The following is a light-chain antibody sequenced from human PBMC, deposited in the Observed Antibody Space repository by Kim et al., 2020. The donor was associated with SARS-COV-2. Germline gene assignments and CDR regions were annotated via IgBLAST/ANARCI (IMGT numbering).Light chain of an antibody. Sequence: AWGPTVRIKCQGDSHRPYYASWYQQKPGQAPVLVIYGKNNRPSGIPDRFSGSSSGNTASLSITGAQAEDEADYFCNSRDSSGNHVVFGGGTKLTVL. CDR2: GKN. CDR3: NSRDSSGNHVV. J-gene: IGLJ2*01. V-gene: IGLV3-19*01. CDR1: SHRPYY.